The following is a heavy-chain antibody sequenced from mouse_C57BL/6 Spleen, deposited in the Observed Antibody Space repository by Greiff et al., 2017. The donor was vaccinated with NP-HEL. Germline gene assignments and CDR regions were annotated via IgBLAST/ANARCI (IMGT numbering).Heavy chain of an antibody. Sequence: VQLQQSGPELVKPGASVKISCKASGYAFSSSWMNWVKQRPGKGLEWIGRIYPGDGDTNYNEKFKGKATLTADKSSRTAYMQLSSLTSEDSAVYSCSSGGMYYGSSPDDWGKGTTVTVSS. CDR1: GYAFSSSW. CDR3: SSGGMYYGSSPDD. V-gene: IGHV1-82*01. D-gene: IGHD1-1*01. CDR2: IYPGDGDT. J-gene: IGHJ1*03.